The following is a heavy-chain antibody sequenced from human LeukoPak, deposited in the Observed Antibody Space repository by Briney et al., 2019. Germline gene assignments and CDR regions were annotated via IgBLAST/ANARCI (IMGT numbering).Heavy chain of an antibody. J-gene: IGHJ1*01. V-gene: IGHV1-18*01. CDR3: AIHSSGYYYFQH. CDR2: ISAYNGNT. D-gene: IGHD3-22*01. Sequence: ASVTVSFKASGYTFTSYGISWVRQAPGQGLEGVGWISAYNGNTNYAQKLQGRVTMTTDTSTSTAYMELRSLRSDDTAVYYCAIHSSGYYYFQHWGQGTLVTVSS. CDR1: GYTFTSYG.